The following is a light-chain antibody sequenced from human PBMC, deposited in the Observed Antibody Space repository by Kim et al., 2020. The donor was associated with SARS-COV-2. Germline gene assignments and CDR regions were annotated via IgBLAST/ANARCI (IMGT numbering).Light chain of an antibody. CDR2: SNN. V-gene: IGLV1-44*01. J-gene: IGLJ2*01. Sequence: GQTVTISCSGSSANIGSNTVNWYQQLPGTAPKLLIYSNNQRPSGVPDRFSGSKSGTSASLAISGLQSEDEADYYCAAWDDSLNVVVFGGGTQLTVL. CDR3: AAWDDSLNVVV. CDR1: SANIGSNT.